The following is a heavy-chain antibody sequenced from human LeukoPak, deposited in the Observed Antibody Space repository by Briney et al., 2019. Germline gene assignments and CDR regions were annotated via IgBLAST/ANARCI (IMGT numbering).Heavy chain of an antibody. CDR1: GGSISSSDYY. V-gene: IGHV4-39*01. CDR3: ASLLVVAGPVYYFDH. CDR2: IYYSGST. Sequence: PSETLSLTCTVSGGSISSSDYYWAWIRQPPGKGLEWIGSIYYSGSTYYNPSLKSRVTISVDTSKNQFSLKLSSVTAADTAVYYCASLLVVAGPVYYFDHWGQGTLVTVSS. D-gene: IGHD6-19*01. J-gene: IGHJ4*02.